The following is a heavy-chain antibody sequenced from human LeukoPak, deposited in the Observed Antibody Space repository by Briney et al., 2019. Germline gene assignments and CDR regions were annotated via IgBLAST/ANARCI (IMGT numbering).Heavy chain of an antibody. V-gene: IGHV3-30-3*01. CDR2: ISYDGSNK. J-gene: IGHJ6*02. CDR3: ARAPDTAMAYYYYGVDV. Sequence: GGSLRLSCAASGFTFSSYAMHWVRQAPGKGLEWVAVISYDGSNKYYADSVKGRFTISRDNSKNTLYLQMNSLRAEDTAVYYCARAPDTAMAYYYYGVDVWGQGTTVTVSS. D-gene: IGHD5-18*01. CDR1: GFTFSSYA.